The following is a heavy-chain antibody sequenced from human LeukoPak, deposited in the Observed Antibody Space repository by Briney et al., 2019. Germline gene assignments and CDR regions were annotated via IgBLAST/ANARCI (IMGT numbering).Heavy chain of an antibody. CDR1: GFTFNNYA. D-gene: IGHD6-13*01. J-gene: IGHJ4*02. V-gene: IGHV3-9*01. Sequence: GGSLRLSCAASGFTFNNYAMHWVRQAPGKGLEWVSGISWNSDSIIYADSVKGRFTISRDDSKNTLYLQMNSLRAEDTAVYYCARDPSGRAAGGRGDYWGQGTLVTVSS. CDR2: ISWNSDSI. CDR3: ARDPSGRAAGGRGDY.